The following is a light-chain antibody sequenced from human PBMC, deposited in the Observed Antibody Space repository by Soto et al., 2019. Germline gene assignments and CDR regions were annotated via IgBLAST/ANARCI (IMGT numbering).Light chain of an antibody. CDR1: NIGSKS. CDR3: QLWVSSSHHFYA. Sequence: SYELAQRPLVSVSPGQTARITCGGDNIGSKSVHWYQQKPGQAPVLVVYNDRDRPSGIPERFSGSNSGNTATLTISRVEAGDEADYYCQLWVSSSHHFYAFGTGTKVTVL. J-gene: IGLJ1*01. CDR2: NDR. V-gene: IGLV3-21*02.